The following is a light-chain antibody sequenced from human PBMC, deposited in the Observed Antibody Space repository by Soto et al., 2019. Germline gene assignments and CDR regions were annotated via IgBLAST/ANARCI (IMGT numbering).Light chain of an antibody. CDR3: QQSYSTPYT. V-gene: IGKV1-39*01. CDR2: AAS. J-gene: IGKJ2*01. CDR1: QTISSY. Sequence: DIQMTQSPSSLSASVGDRVTITCRAGQTISSYLNWYQQKPGKAPKLLIYAASSLQSGVPSRFSSSGSGTDFTLTISSLQPDDFATYYCQQSYSTPYTFGQGTKLEIK.